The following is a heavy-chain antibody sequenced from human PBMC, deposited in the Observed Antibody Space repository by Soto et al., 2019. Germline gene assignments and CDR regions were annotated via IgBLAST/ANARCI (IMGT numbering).Heavy chain of an antibody. Sequence: PSETLSLTCTVSGGSISSGGYYWSWIRQHPGKGLEWIGYIYYSGSTYYNPSLKSRVTISVDTSKNQFSLKLSSVTAADTAVYYCARDGPIGIFGTYGMDVWGQGTTVTVSS. J-gene: IGHJ6*02. CDR3: ARDGPIGIFGTYGMDV. CDR1: GGSISSGGYY. D-gene: IGHD3-3*01. V-gene: IGHV4-31*03. CDR2: IYYSGST.